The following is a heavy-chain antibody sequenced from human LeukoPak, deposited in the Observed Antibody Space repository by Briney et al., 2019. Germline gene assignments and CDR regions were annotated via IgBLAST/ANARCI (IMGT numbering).Heavy chain of an antibody. V-gene: IGHV3-74*01. J-gene: IGHJ6*03. Sequence: TGGSLRLSCAASGFTFSNYWMHWGRHAPGKGLGRVSRINSDGGSTNYADSVKGRFTISRDNAKNTLYLQMNRLRAEDTAVYYCARVSSGSSFGYYYYYMDVWGKGTTVTVSS. CDR2: INSDGGST. CDR3: ARVSSGSSFGYYYYYMDV. D-gene: IGHD1-26*01. CDR1: GFTFSNYW.